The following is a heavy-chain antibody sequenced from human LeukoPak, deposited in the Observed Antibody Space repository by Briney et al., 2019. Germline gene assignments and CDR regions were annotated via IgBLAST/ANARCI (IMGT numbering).Heavy chain of an antibody. CDR2: ISCSGGST. CDR1: GFTFSSYA. V-gene: IGHV3-23*01. CDR3: AKDHTYYDFWSGYYTH. Sequence: PGGSLRLSFAASGFTFSSYAISWVRQAPGKGLQRVSAISCSGGSTYYADSVKGRFTISRDNSKNTLYLQMNSLRAEAKAVYYCAKDHTYYDFWSGYYTHWGQGTLVTVSS. J-gene: IGHJ4*02. D-gene: IGHD3-3*01.